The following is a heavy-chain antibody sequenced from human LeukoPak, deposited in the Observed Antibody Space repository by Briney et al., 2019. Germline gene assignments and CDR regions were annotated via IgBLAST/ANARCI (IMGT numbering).Heavy chain of an antibody. J-gene: IGHJ6*03. V-gene: IGHV1-2*02. CDR2: INPNSGGT. D-gene: IGHD2-8*01. Sequence: ASVKASCKASGYTFTGYYMHWVRQAPGQGHEWMGWINPNSGGTNYAQKFQGRVTMTRDTSISTPYMEISRLTFDDSAVYYCARSARHCNNGVCFTDYYIDLWGKGTTVIVSS. CDR1: GYTFTGYY. CDR3: ARSARHCNNGVCFTDYYIDL.